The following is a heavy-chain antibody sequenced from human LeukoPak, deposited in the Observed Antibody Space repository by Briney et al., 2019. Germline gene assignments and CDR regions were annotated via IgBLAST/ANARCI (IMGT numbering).Heavy chain of an antibody. CDR1: GYTFTGYY. CDR2: INPNSGGT. D-gene: IGHD5-18*01. V-gene: IGHV1-2*04. CDR3: ARDSGYSYGYDFDY. Sequence: ASVKVSCKASGYTFTGYYMHWVRQAPGQGLEWTGWINPNSGGTNYAQKFQGWVTMTRDTSISTAYMELSRLRSDDTAVYYCARDSGYSYGYDFDYWGQGTLVTVSS. J-gene: IGHJ4*02.